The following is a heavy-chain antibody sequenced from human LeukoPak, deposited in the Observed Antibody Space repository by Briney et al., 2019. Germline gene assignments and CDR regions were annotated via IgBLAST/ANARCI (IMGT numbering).Heavy chain of an antibody. V-gene: IGHV3-33*01. Sequence: QAGGSLRLSCSVSAFTFSISAMHWVRQAPGKGLEWVSIIWFDGSNKYYADSVKGRFTVSRDNSKNTVYLQMNSLRVEDTAVYYCARDRQWGLDFWGQGTLVTVSS. CDR3: ARDRQWGLDF. D-gene: IGHD6-19*01. CDR1: AFTFSISA. CDR2: IWFDGSNK. J-gene: IGHJ4*02.